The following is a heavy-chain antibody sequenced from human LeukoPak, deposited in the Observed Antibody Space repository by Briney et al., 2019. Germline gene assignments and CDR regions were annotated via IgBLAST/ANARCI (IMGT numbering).Heavy chain of an antibody. V-gene: IGHV3-7*01. CDR2: IKQDGSER. Sequence: GGSLRLSCAASGFTFSRYWMSWVRQAPGKGLEWVANIKQDGSERYYVDSVKGRFTISRDNAKNSLYLQMNSLRAEGTAVYYCASENYDILTGYYTHFDYWGQGTLVTVSS. J-gene: IGHJ4*02. D-gene: IGHD3-9*01. CDR1: GFTFSRYW. CDR3: ASENYDILTGYYTHFDY.